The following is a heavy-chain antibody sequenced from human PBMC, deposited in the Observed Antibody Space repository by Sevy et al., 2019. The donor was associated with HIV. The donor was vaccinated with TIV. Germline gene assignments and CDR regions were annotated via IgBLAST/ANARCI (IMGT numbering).Heavy chain of an antibody. CDR3: AVEGSSGWSTSEYFHH. D-gene: IGHD6-19*01. V-gene: IGHV3-23*01. Sequence: GGSLRLSCAASGFTFSSYAMSWVRQAPGKGLEWVSAITGSGGSTYYADSVKGRFTISRENSKNTRSLQMNSLRAEDTAVYYCAVEGSSGWSTSEYFHHWGQGTLVTVSS. J-gene: IGHJ1*01. CDR1: GFTFSSYA. CDR2: ITGSGGST.